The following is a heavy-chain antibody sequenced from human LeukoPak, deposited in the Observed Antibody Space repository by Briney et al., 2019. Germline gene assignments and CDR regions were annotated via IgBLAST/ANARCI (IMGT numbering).Heavy chain of an antibody. CDR2: IIPIFGTA. D-gene: IGHD6-13*01. V-gene: IGHV1-69*05. Sequence: SVKVSCKASGGTFISYAISWVRQAPGQGLEWMGRIIPIFGTANYAQKFQGRVTITTDESTSTAYMELSSLRSEDTAVYYCAREGIRGIAAAGPIDYWGQGTLVTVSS. CDR1: GGTFISYA. CDR3: AREGIRGIAAAGPIDY. J-gene: IGHJ4*02.